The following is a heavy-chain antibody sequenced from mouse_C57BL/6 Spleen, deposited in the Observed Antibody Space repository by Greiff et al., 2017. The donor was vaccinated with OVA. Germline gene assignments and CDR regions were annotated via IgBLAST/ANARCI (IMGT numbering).Heavy chain of an antibody. D-gene: IGHD2-1*01. V-gene: IGHV5-17*01. CDR2: ISSGSSTI. CDR1: GFTFSDYG. CDR3: ARGNPLAMDY. J-gene: IGHJ4*01. Sequence: EVKLMESGGGLVKPGGSLKLSCAASGFTFSDYGMHWVRQAPEKGLEWVAYISSGSSTIYYADTVKGRFTISRDNAKNTLFLQMTSLRSEDTAMYYCARGNPLAMDYWGQGTSVTVSS.